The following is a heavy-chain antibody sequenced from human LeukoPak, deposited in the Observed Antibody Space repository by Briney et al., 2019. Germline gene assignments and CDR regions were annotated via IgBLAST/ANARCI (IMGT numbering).Heavy chain of an antibody. CDR3: ARGYCSSASCAPGDY. CDR2: ISSDGSNK. J-gene: IGHJ4*02. D-gene: IGHD2-2*01. Sequence: PGGSLRLSCAASGFTFSSYAMHWVRQAPGKGLEWVAVISSDGSNKYYADSVKGRFTISRDNSKNTLSLQMNSLRAEDTAVYYCARGYCSSASCAPGDYWGQGTLVTVSS. CDR1: GFTFSSYA. V-gene: IGHV3-30*04.